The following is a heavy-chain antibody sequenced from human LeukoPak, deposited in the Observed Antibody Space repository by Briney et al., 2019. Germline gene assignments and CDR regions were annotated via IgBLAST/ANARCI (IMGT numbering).Heavy chain of an antibody. CDR2: IYSGGST. CDR3: ARGEFDCSSASCFYYFDY. V-gene: IGHV3-53*01. J-gene: IGHJ4*02. D-gene: IGHD2-2*01. Sequence: GGSLRLSCAASGFTVSSNYMSWVPEAPGKGLEGGSVIYSGGSTYYADSVKGRFTISRDNSKNTLYLQMNSLRAEDTAAYYCARGEFDCSSASCFYYFDYWGQGTLVTVSS. CDR1: GFTVSSNY.